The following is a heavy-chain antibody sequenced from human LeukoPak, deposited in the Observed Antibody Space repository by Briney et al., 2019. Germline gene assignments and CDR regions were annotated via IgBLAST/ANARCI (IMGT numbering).Heavy chain of an antibody. CDR3: ARSHTWWYDWYFDL. CDR1: GFTFSSYE. CDR2: IGSSGSTI. V-gene: IGHV3-48*03. J-gene: IGHJ2*01. Sequence: GGSLRLSCAASGFTFSSYEMNWVRQAPGKGLEWVSYIGSSGSTIYYADSVKGRFTISRDNAKNSLYLQMNSLRAEDTAVYYCARSHTWWYDWYFDLWGRGTLVTVSS. D-gene: IGHD2-15*01.